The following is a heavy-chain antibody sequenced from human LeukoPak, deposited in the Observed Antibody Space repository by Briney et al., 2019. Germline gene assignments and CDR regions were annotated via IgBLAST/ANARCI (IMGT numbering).Heavy chain of an antibody. Sequence: GGSLRLSCAASGLTVSGNYMSWVRQAPGKGLEWVSLIYSSGSTHYADSVKGRFTISRDNYKNTVYLQMNRLRAEDTAVYYCSSGPPGRNWGQGTLVTVSS. CDR3: SSGPPGRN. D-gene: IGHD3-22*01. CDR2: IYSSGST. J-gene: IGHJ4*02. CDR1: GLTVSGNY. V-gene: IGHV3-66*01.